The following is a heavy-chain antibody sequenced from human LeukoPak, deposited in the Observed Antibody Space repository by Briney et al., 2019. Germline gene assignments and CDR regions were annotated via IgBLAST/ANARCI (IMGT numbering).Heavy chain of an antibody. D-gene: IGHD6-13*01. CDR1: GGSISSYY. CDR3: ARDPSGIAAAGISGFDP. Sequence: SETLSLTCTVSGGSISSYYWSWIRQPPGKGLEWIGYIYYSGSTNYNPSLKSRVTISVDTSKNQFSLKLSSVTAADTAVYYCARDPSGIAAAGISGFDPWGQGTLVTVSS. J-gene: IGHJ5*02. V-gene: IGHV4-59*01. CDR2: IYYSGST.